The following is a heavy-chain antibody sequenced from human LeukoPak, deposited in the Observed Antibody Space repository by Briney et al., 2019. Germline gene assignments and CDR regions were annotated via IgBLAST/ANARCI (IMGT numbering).Heavy chain of an antibody. V-gene: IGHV3-21*01. CDR2: ISSSSSYI. CDR1: GFTFSSYS. CDR3: ARERRWVVVATNGMDV. Sequence: SGGSLRLSCAASGFTFSSYSMNWVRQAPGKGLEWVSSISSSSSYIYYADSVKGRFTISRDNAKNSLYLQMNSLRAEDTAVYYCARERRWVVVATNGMDVWGQGTTVTVSS. D-gene: IGHD5-12*01. J-gene: IGHJ6*02.